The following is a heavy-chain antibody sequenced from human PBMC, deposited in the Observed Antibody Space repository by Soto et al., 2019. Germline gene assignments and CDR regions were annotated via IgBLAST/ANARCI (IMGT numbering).Heavy chain of an antibody. V-gene: IGHV4-31*03. J-gene: IGHJ4*02. CDR3: ARSSTSANYFDS. CDR1: GGSISSGGYY. CDR2: IYYSGST. Sequence: QVQLQESGPGLVKPSQTLTLTCTVSGGSISSGGYYWSWSLQHPGKGLAWIGYIYYSGSTYYTPSLKRRVTISVDTSKNQFSLKLSSVTAADTAVYYCARSSTSANYFDSWGQGTLVTVSS. D-gene: IGHD2-2*01.